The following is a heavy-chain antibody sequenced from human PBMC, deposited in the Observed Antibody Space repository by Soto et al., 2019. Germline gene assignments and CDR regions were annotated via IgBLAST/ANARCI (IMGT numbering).Heavy chain of an antibody. Sequence: QVQLVQSGAEVKKPGSSVKVSCKASGGTFSSYTISWVRQAPGQGLEWMGRIIPILGIANYAQKFQGRVTITADKSTSTAYMELSSLRSEDTAVYYCATVPAAEHWYFDLWGRGTLVTVSS. CDR2: IIPILGIA. J-gene: IGHJ2*01. D-gene: IGHD2-2*01. CDR3: ATVPAAEHWYFDL. CDR1: GGTFSSYT. V-gene: IGHV1-69*02.